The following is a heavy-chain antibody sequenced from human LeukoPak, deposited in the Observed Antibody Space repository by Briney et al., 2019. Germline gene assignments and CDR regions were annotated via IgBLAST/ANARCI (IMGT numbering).Heavy chain of an antibody. Sequence: ASVKVSCKASGGTFSNYAISWVRQAPGQGLEWMRRIIPILGIANYAQKFQGRVAITADKSTSTAYMELSSLRSEDTAVYYCARQWRGYSGYAAFDIWGQGTMVTVSS. J-gene: IGHJ3*02. V-gene: IGHV1-69*04. CDR2: IIPILGIA. D-gene: IGHD5-12*01. CDR3: ARQWRGYSGYAAFDI. CDR1: GGTFSNYA.